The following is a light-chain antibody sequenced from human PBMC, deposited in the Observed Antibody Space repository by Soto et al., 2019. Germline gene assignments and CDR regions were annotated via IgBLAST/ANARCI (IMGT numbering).Light chain of an antibody. V-gene: IGKV3-20*01. CDR3: QQYGSSGT. J-gene: IGKJ1*01. Sequence: EIVLTQSPGTLSRSPGERATLSCMASQSVSNNYLAWYQQKPGQAPRLLIYAASNRATGIPDRFSGSGSGTDFTLTISRLEPEDFAVYYCQQYGSSGTFGQGTKVDIK. CDR1: QSVSNNY. CDR2: AAS.